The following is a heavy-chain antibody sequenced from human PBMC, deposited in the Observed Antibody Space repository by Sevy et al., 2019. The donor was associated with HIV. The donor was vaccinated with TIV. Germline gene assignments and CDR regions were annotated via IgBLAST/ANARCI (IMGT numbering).Heavy chain of an antibody. CDR2: ISSSSTYT. CDR1: GFTFRTYS. J-gene: IGHJ5*02. V-gene: IGHV3-21*06. Sequence: GGSLRLSCAASGFTFRTYSMNWVRQAPGKGLDWVSSISSSSTYTYYPDSVKGRFTISRDNAKNSVYPQMDSLRAEDTAVYYCAREGDRRPFDLWGQGILVTVSS. D-gene: IGHD2-21*01. CDR3: AREGDRRPFDL.